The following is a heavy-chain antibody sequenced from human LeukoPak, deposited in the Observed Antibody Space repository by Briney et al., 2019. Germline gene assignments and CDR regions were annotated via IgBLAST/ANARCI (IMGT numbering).Heavy chain of an antibody. V-gene: IGHV4-59*01. CDR1: GGSISSYF. Sequence: PSETLSLTCTVSGGSISSYFWSWIRQPPAKGLEWIGYIYYSGSTNYNPSLKSRVTISVDTSKNQFSLKLNSVTAADTAVYYCARGATASYFDYWGQGTLVTVSS. CDR3: ARGATASYFDY. CDR2: IYYSGST. J-gene: IGHJ4*02. D-gene: IGHD1-26*01.